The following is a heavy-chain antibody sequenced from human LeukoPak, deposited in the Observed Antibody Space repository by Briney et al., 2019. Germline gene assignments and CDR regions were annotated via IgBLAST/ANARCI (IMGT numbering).Heavy chain of an antibody. CDR3: ASNSIFGVVIIGWFDP. Sequence: ASVKVSCKASGYTFTGYYMHWVRQAPGQGLEWMGWINPNSGETNYAQKVKGRVTMTRDTSISTAYMELSRLRSGDTAVYYCASNSIFGVVIIGWFDPWGQGTLVTVSS. V-gene: IGHV1-2*02. J-gene: IGHJ5*02. CDR2: INPNSGET. D-gene: IGHD3-3*01. CDR1: GYTFTGYY.